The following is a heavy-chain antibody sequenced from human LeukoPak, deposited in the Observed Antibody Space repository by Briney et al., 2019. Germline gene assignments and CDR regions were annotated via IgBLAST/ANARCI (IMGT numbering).Heavy chain of an antibody. CDR3: ARDLTYYFDSSDYGGAFDI. D-gene: IGHD3-22*01. CDR1: GFTFSSYG. CDR2: ISYDGINE. J-gene: IGHJ3*02. Sequence: PGGSLRLSCAASGFTFSSYGMHWVRQAPGKGLEWVAVISYDGINEYYADSVKGRFTISIDNSKNTLYLQMTSLRAEDTAVYYCARDLTYYFDSSDYGGAFDIWGQGTMVTVSS. V-gene: IGHV3-30*03.